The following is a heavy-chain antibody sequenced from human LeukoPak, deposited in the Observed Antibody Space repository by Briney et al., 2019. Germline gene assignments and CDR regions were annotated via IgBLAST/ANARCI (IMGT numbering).Heavy chain of an antibody. CDR3: AKAGMVRGVFYDY. CDR1: GFTFSRYW. V-gene: IGHV3-7*03. CDR2: IKQDGSKT. D-gene: IGHD3-10*01. J-gene: IGHJ4*02. Sequence: GGSLRLSCAASGFTFSRYWMNWVRQAPGKGLEWVANIKQDGSKTNYVDSVKGRFTVSRDNAKNSLYLQMNSLRAEDTAVYYCAKAGMVRGVFYDYWGQGTLVTVSS.